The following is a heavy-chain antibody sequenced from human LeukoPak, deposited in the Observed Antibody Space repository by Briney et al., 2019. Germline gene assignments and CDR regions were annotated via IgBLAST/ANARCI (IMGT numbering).Heavy chain of an antibody. Sequence: SETLSLTCAVYGGSFSGYYWSWIRQPPGKGLEWIGEINHSGSTNYNPSLKSRVTISVDTSKNQFSLKLSSVTAADTAVYYCARDRDFWSGPHFDYWGQGTLVTVSS. J-gene: IGHJ4*02. D-gene: IGHD3-3*01. CDR3: ARDRDFWSGPHFDY. V-gene: IGHV4-34*01. CDR2: INHSGST. CDR1: GGSFSGYY.